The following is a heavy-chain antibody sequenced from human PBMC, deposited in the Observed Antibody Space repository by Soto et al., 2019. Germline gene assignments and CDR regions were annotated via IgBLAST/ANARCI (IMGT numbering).Heavy chain of an antibody. J-gene: IGHJ3*02. Sequence: QVQLVQSGAEVKKPGSSVKVSCKASGGTFSSYAISWVRQAPGQGLEWMGGIIPIFGTANYAQKFQGRVTITADESTSTAYMELSSLSSEDTAVYYCARSRVTDYYDRSAFDIWGQGTMVTVSS. V-gene: IGHV1-69*01. CDR3: ARSRVTDYYDRSAFDI. CDR1: GGTFSSYA. CDR2: IIPIFGTA. D-gene: IGHD3-22*01.